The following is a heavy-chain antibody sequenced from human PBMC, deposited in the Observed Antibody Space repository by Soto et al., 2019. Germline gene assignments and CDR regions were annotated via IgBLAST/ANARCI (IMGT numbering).Heavy chain of an antibody. Sequence: PGGSLRLSCAACGFSFYSYWMTWVRQAPGKGLEWVANIKQDGSETNFVDSVKGRFTISRDNAKNSLYLQMNSLRAEDTAVYYCARALVNGGDYWGHGTLVTVSS. CDR1: GFSFYSYW. V-gene: IGHV3-7*01. D-gene: IGHD2-8*02. J-gene: IGHJ4*01. CDR3: ARALVNGGDY. CDR2: IKQDGSET.